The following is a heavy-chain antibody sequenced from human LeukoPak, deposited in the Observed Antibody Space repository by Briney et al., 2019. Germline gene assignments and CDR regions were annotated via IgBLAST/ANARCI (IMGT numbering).Heavy chain of an antibody. CDR3: ARAGYSSGPYYYYYGMDV. CDR1: GGSISSSNW. V-gene: IGHV4-4*02. J-gene: IGHJ6*04. Sequence: PSGTLSLTCAVSGGSISSSNWWSWVRQPPGKGLEWNGEIYHSGSTNYNPSPKSRVTISVDKSKNQFSLKLSSVTAADTAVYYYARAGYSSGPYYYYYGMDVWGKGTTVTVSS. CDR2: IYHSGST. D-gene: IGHD6-19*01.